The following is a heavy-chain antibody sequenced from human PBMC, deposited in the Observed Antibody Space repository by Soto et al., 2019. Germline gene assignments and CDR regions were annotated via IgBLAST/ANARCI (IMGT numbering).Heavy chain of an antibody. CDR3: ARRYNWSPEFLSYFYGIDV. V-gene: IGHV3-33*01. CDR2: IWFDGSTE. D-gene: IGHD1-1*01. Sequence: QLQLVESGGGVVQPGRSLRLSCAASGFDVLNYAMHWVRQAPGKGLEWVALIWFDGSTEYYADFVKGRFTMSRDSSKNTVFLEMNTLRAEDTAVYYCARRYNWSPEFLSYFYGIDVWGQGTTVTVSS. CDR1: GFDVLNYA. J-gene: IGHJ6*02.